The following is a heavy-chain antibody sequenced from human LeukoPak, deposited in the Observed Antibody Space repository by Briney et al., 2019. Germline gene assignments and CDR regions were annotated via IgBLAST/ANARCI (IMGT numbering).Heavy chain of an antibody. Sequence: PSETLSLTCAVYGGSFSNYYWSWIRQCPGKGLEWIGEIIQSGSTNYNPSLKSRITISVDTSKNQFSLKLSSVTAADTAVYYCARGMGYYDSSGYYHDYGMDVWGQGTTVTVSS. CDR1: GGSFSNYY. D-gene: IGHD3-22*01. V-gene: IGHV4-34*01. CDR2: IIQSGST. CDR3: ARGMGYYDSSGYYHDYGMDV. J-gene: IGHJ6*02.